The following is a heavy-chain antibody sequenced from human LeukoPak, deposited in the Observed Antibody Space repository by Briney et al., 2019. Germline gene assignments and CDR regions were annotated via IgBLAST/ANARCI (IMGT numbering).Heavy chain of an antibody. CDR3: AKGLLDTAMVVDYYYGMDV. CDR1: GFTFEDYA. J-gene: IGHJ6*02. V-gene: IGHV3-43*02. Sequence: GGSLRLSCAASGFTFEDYAMHWVRQARGKGLEWVSLISGYGGSTYCADSVKGRFTISRDNSKNALYLQMNSLRTEDTALYYCAKGLLDTAMVVDYYYGMDVWGQGTTVTVSS. CDR2: ISGYGGST. D-gene: IGHD5-18*01.